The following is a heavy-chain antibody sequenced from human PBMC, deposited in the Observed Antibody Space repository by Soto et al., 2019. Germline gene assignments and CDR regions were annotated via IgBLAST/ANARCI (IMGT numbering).Heavy chain of an antibody. D-gene: IGHD6-19*01. Sequence: ASVKVSCKASGYTFSGSVMHWVRQAPGQRLEWMGWINADNGNTKYSQKFQGRVTITRDTSASTAYMELNSLRAEDTAVYYCAKDLEDQWLPDFDYWGQGTLVTVSS. CDR1: GYTFSGSV. CDR2: INADNGNT. J-gene: IGHJ4*02. V-gene: IGHV1-3*01. CDR3: AKDLEDQWLPDFDY.